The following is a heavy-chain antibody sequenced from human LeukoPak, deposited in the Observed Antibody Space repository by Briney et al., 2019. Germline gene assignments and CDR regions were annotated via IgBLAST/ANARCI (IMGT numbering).Heavy chain of an antibody. V-gene: IGHV3-30-3*01. CDR1: GFTLSLYS. J-gene: IGHJ4*02. CDR2: KSSAEAFE. CDR3: AKDRFSHLSGTTFHLDS. D-gene: IGHD1-20*01. Sequence: GGSLRLSCTASGFTLSLYSVHWVRQPPGKGLEWLAVKSSAEAFESYADSVKGRFTLSRDKSKDTVYLQMSSLRPDDTAHYFCAKDRFSHLSGTTFHLDSWGQGTLVTVSS.